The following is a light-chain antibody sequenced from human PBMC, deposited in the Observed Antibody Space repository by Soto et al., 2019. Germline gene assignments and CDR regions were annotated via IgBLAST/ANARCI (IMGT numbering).Light chain of an antibody. Sequence: LTQPRSVSGSPGQSVTISCPGTSTDVGGYNYVSWYQQHPSKVPKLMLYDVSKRPSGVPDRFSGSKSGNTASLTISGLQAEDEADYCCCSYAGRDTLDVFGSGTKVTVL. CDR2: DVS. CDR1: STDVGGYNY. V-gene: IGLV2-11*01. CDR3: CSYAGRDTLDV. J-gene: IGLJ1*01.